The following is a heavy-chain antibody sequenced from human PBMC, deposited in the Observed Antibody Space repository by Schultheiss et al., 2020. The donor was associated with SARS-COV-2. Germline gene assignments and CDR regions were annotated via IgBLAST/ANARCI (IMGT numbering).Heavy chain of an antibody. CDR2: INHSGST. V-gene: IGHV4-34*01. J-gene: IGHJ6*03. Sequence: SETLSLTCAVYGGSFSGYYWSWIRQPPGKGLEWIGEINHSGSTNYNPSLKSRVTISVDTSKNQFSLKLSSVTAADTAVYYCARESLGYCSSTSCYTAVGYYYYYYYMDVWGKGTTVTVSS. D-gene: IGHD2-2*02. CDR1: GGSFSGYY. CDR3: ARESLGYCSSTSCYTAVGYYYYYYYMDV.